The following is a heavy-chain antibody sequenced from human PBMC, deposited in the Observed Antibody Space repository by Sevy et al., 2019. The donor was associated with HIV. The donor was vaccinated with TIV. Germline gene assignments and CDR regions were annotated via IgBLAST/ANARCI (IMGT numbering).Heavy chain of an antibody. D-gene: IGHD3-10*01. CDR3: AKSYVGSGISYGMDL. CDR1: GFTFRNFW. CDR2: IRQDGSEK. J-gene: IGHJ6*02. Sequence: GGSLRLSCAVSGFTFRNFWMSWVRQAPGKGLEWVANIRQDGSEKYYVDSVRGRFTISRDNAKNSLFLQLNSLRADDTAIYYCAKSYVGSGISYGMDLWGRGTTVTVSS. V-gene: IGHV3-7*01.